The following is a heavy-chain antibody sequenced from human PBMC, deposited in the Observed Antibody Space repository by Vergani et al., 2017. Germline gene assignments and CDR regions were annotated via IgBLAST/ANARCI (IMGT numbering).Heavy chain of an antibody. J-gene: IGHJ5*02. V-gene: IGHV4-39*01. CDR3: ARHVPYSSGEGWFDP. D-gene: IGHD6-19*01. CDR1: GGSISSSSYY. CDR2: IYYSGST. Sequence: QLQLQESGPGLVKPSETLSLTCTVSGGSISSSSYYWGWIRQPPGKRLEWIGSIYYSGSTYYNPSLKSRVTISVDTSKNQFSLKLNSMTAADTAVYYWARHVPYSSGEGWFDPWGQGTLGTVSS.